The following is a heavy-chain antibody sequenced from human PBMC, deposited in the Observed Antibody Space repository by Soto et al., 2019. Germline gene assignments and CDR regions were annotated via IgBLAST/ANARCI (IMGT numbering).Heavy chain of an antibody. D-gene: IGHD3-22*01. CDR2: ISYDGSNK. CDR1: GFTFSSYA. J-gene: IGHJ4*02. CDR3: ARSRVIVVVFDY. V-gene: IGHV3-30-3*01. Sequence: GGSLRLSCAASGFTFSSYAMHWVRQAPGKGLEWVAVISYDGSNKYYADSVKGRFTISRDNSKNTLYLQMNSLRAEDTAVYYCARSRVIVVVFDYWGQGTLVTVSS.